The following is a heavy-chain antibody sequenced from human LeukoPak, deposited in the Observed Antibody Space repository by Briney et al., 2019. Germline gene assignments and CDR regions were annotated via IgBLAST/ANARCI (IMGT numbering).Heavy chain of an antibody. CDR3: ARLPEFHTGHSYYYMDV. Sequence: ETLSLTCTVSGDSIINTNYYWGWIRQPPGEGLEWFGSISYSGNTYYNPSLKTRITISVDTSKNQFSLKLRSVTAADTAIYYCARLPEFHTGHSYYYMDVWSKGTTVTISS. CDR2: ISYSGNT. CDR1: GDSIINTNYY. J-gene: IGHJ6*03. V-gene: IGHV4-39*01. D-gene: IGHD1-14*01.